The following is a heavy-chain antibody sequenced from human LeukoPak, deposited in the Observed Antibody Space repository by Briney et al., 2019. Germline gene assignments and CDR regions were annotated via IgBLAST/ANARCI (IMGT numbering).Heavy chain of an antibody. J-gene: IGHJ3*02. CDR2: IIPIFGTA. CDR3: ARDEGYCSGGSCFLGGYDAFDI. V-gene: IGHV1-69*01. D-gene: IGHD2-15*01. CDR1: GGTFSSYA. Sequence: GSSVKVSCKASGGTFSSYAISWVRQAPGQGLEWMGGIIPIFGTANYAQKFQGRVTITADESTSTAYMELSSLRSEDTAVYYCARDEGYCSGGSCFLGGYDAFDIWGQGTMVTVSS.